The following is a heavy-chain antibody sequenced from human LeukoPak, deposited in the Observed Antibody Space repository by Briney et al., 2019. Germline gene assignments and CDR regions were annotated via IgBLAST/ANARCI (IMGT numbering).Heavy chain of an antibody. CDR1: GGSISSGGYY. J-gene: IGHJ5*02. CDR2: IYYSGST. Sequence: SETVSLICTVSGGSISSGGYYWSWIRQHPGKGLEWIGYIYYSGSTYYNPSPKSRVTISVDTSKNQFSLKLSSVTAVDTAVYYCARDWSKDGDSWWFDPWGQGTLVTVSS. V-gene: IGHV4-31*03. D-gene: IGHD2-8*02. CDR3: ARDWSKDGDSWWFDP.